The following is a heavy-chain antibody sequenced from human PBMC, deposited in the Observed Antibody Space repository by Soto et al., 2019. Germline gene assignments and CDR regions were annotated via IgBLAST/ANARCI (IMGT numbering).Heavy chain of an antibody. CDR3: ARAFSYDSSVGPGYFDY. CDR2: IYYSGST. CDR1: GGSIISSSYF. Sequence: SETLSLTCSVSGGSIISSSYFWGWIRQPPGKGLEWIGSIYYSGSTYYNPSLKSRVTISVDTSKNQFSLKLSSVTAADTTVYYCARAFSYDSSVGPGYFDYWGQGTLVTVSS. D-gene: IGHD3-22*01. V-gene: IGHV4-39*01. J-gene: IGHJ4*02.